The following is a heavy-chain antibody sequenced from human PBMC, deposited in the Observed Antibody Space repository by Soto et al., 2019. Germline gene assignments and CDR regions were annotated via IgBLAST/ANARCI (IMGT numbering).Heavy chain of an antibody. CDR1: GGSFSGYY. CDR3: ARGKIRTGSSWYVGYDY. V-gene: IGHV4-34*01. CDR2: INHSGST. J-gene: IGHJ4*02. Sequence: ASETLSLTCAVYGGSFSGYYWSWIRQPPGKGLEWIGEINHSGSTNYNPSLKSRVTISVDTSKNQFSLKLSSVTAADTAVYYCARGKIRTGSSWYVGYDYWGQGTLVTVSS. D-gene: IGHD6-13*01.